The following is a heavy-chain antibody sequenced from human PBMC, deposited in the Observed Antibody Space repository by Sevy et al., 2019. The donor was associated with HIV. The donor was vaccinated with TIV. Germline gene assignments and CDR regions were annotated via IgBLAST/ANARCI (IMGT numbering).Heavy chain of an antibody. J-gene: IGHJ4*02. D-gene: IGHD1-26*01. Sequence: ASVKVSCQTSGYIFNSSAISWVRQAPGQGLEWMGWISAYSSNTKYAQKFQGRVTMTRDTSTSTVYMDLRSLKSDDTAVYYCLRYTIEATLGDYWGQGTLVTVSS. V-gene: IGHV1-18*01. CDR1: GYIFNSSA. CDR2: ISAYSSNT. CDR3: LRYTIEATLGDY.